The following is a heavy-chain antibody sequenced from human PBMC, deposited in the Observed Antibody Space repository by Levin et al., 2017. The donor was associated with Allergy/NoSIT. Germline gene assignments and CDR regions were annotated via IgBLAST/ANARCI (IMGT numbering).Heavy chain of an antibody. D-gene: IGHD2-2*01. CDR3: AGFVVTPVSYFYMDV. CDR2: ISTHNGNT. Sequence: GESLKISCKASGYTFKNYGISWVRQAPGQGLEWMGWISTHNGNTNHAQSFQGRVTMTTDTSTSTADMELRSLISDDTAVYYCAGFVVTPVSYFYMDVWGKGTTVTVSS. CDR1: GYTFKNYG. J-gene: IGHJ6*03. V-gene: IGHV1-18*01.